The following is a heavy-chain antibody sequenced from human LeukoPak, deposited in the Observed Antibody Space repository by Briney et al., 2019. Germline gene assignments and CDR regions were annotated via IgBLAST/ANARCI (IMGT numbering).Heavy chain of an antibody. CDR1: GDSVSSNSAA. V-gene: IGHV6-1*01. D-gene: IGHD3-9*01. J-gene: IGHJ4*02. CDR2: TYYRSKWYN. Sequence: SQTLSLTCAISGDSVSSNSAAWNWIRQSPSGGLEWLGRTYYRSKWYNDYAVSVKSRITIKPDTSQNQFSLQLNSVTPEDTAVYYCARGDITILLDYWGQGTLVTVSS. CDR3: ARGDITILLDY.